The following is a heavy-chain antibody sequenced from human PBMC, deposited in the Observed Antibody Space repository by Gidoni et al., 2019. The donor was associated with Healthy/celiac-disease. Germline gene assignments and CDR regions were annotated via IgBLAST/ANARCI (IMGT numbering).Heavy chain of an antibody. CDR2: IDPSDSYT. J-gene: IGHJ2*01. Sequence: EVQLVQSGAEVKQPGESLRISCTGSGYSFTSYWISWVRQMPGKGLEWMGRIDPSDSYTNYSPSFQGHVTISADKSISTAYLQWSSLKASDTAMYYCARHDGYCSGGSCYSGYFDLWGRGTLVTVSS. V-gene: IGHV5-10-1*03. CDR3: ARHDGYCSGGSCYSGYFDL. CDR1: GYSFTSYW. D-gene: IGHD2-15*01.